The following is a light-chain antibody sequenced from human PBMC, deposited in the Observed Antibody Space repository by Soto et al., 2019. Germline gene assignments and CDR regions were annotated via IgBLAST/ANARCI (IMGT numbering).Light chain of an antibody. V-gene: IGKV3-20*01. CDR3: QQYVSRT. CDR1: QSVTSTF. J-gene: IGKJ1*01. CDR2: GAS. Sequence: EIVLAQSPGTLSFSPGERATLSCRASQSVTSTFLAWYQQKPGQAPRLLITGASRRATGIPDRFSGSGSGTDFTLTISRLEPEDFAVYYCQQYVSRTFGQGTKVDIK.